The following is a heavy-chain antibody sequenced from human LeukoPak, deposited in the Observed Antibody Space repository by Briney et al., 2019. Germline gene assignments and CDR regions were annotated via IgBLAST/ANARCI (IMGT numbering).Heavy chain of an antibody. Sequence: RASETLSLTCTVSGGSISSSSYYWGWIRQPPGKGLEWIGSTYYSGSTYYNPSLKSRVTISVDTSKNQFSLKLSSVTAADTAVYYCARLAAMVTYYFDYWGQGTLVTVSS. J-gene: IGHJ4*02. CDR2: TYYSGST. CDR1: GGSISSSSYY. V-gene: IGHV4-39*01. D-gene: IGHD5-18*01. CDR3: ARLAAMVTYYFDY.